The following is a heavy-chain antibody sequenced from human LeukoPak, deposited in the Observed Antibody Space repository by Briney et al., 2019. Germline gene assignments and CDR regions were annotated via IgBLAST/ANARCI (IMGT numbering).Heavy chain of an antibody. J-gene: IGHJ4*02. V-gene: IGHV3-30*01. Sequence: GRSLRLSCEASVFTFSTYAMHWVRQAPGKGLEGVSEISYDGSNEYYADSVKGRFTISRGKSKNTLYLQMNSLTAEDSAVYYCARARVRGVSFFAYWGQGTLVTVSS. CDR3: ARARVRGVSFFAY. CDR2: ISYDGSNE. D-gene: IGHD2-21*01. CDR1: VFTFSTYA.